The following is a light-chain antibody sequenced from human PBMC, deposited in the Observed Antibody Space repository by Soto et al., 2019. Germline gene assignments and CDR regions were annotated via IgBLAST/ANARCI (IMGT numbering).Light chain of an antibody. J-gene: IGKJ1*01. CDR1: QSLIHSDGDTY. CDR2: KVS. CDR3: IQGTHWPWT. V-gene: IGKV2-30*02. Sequence: DVVMPQSPLSLPVTLGQPASISCRSSQSLIHSDGDTYLNWFQQRPGQSPRRLIYKVSDRDSGVPDRFSGSGSGTDFTLKISRVEAEDVGIYYCIQGTHWPWTFGQGTEVEIK.